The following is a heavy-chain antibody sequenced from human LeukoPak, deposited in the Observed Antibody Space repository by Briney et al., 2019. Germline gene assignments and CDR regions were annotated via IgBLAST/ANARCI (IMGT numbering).Heavy chain of an antibody. CDR1: GFALSIHW. D-gene: IGHD3-10*01. CDR2: INPDGSEK. V-gene: IGHV3-7*01. J-gene: IGHJ6*02. Sequence: GGSLRLSCAASGFALSIHWLTWVRQTPGKGLEWVAHINPDGSEKSYVDSARGRFTISRDNAKDSVYLQMNSLRVDDTAVYYCARGHFGLDVWGQGATVAVAS. CDR3: ARGHFGLDV.